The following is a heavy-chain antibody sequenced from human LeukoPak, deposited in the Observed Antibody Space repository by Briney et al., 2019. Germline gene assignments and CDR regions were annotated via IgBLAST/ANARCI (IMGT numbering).Heavy chain of an antibody. CDR3: ARGDYDFWSGYYTH. D-gene: IGHD3-3*01. V-gene: IGHV1-46*01. CDR2: INPSSGST. CDR1: GHTFTSYY. J-gene: IGHJ4*02. Sequence: ASVKVSCKASGHTFTSYYMHWVRQAPGQGLEWMGVINPSSGSTSYAQKFQGRVTITADESTSTAYMELSSLRSEDTAVYYCARGDYDFWSGYYTHWGQGTLVTVSS.